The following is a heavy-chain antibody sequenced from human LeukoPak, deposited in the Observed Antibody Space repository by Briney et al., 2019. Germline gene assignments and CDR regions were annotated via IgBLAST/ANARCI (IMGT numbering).Heavy chain of an antibody. Sequence: QPGGSLRLSCTASRFTFSTYAMGWVRQAPGKGLEWVSSISGSGDTTYYTGSVKGRFTISRDNSKNALYLQMSSLRAEDTAVYYCAKSQRNDQQVVQRIDYWGQGTLVTVSS. CDR3: AKSQRNDQQVVQRIDY. J-gene: IGHJ4*02. CDR1: RFTFSTYA. D-gene: IGHD2-2*01. V-gene: IGHV3-23*01. CDR2: ISGSGDTT.